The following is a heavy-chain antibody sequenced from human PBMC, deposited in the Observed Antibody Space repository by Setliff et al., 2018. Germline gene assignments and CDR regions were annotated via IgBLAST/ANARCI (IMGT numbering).Heavy chain of an antibody. CDR2: INPSGGST. D-gene: IGHD3-9*01. V-gene: IGHV1-46*01. Sequence: GASVKVSCKASGYTFTSYYMHWVRQAPGQGLEWMGVINPSGGSTSYAQKFQGRVTMTRDTSISTAYMELSRLRSDDTAVYYCARSNYDILTRNWFDPWGQGTLVTVSS. J-gene: IGHJ5*02. CDR1: GYTFTSYY. CDR3: ARSNYDILTRNWFDP.